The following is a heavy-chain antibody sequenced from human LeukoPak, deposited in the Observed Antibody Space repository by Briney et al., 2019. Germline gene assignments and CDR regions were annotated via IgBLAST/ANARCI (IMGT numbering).Heavy chain of an antibody. CDR2: INPNSGGT. D-gene: IGHD3-22*01. CDR1: GYTFTGYY. Sequence: GASVKVSCKASGYTFTGYYMHWVRQAPGQGLEWMGWINPNSGGTNYAQKFQGRVTKTRDTSISTAYMELSRLRSDDTAVYYCARFSRNYYDSSGWTYFDYWGQGTLVTVSS. J-gene: IGHJ4*02. CDR3: ARFSRNYYDSSGWTYFDY. V-gene: IGHV1-2*02.